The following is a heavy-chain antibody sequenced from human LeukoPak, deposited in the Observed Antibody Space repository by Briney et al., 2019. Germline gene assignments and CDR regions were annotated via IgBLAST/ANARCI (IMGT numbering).Heavy chain of an antibody. V-gene: IGHV3-64*02. Sequence: TGGSLRLSCAASGFTFSTHAMHWVRQAPEKGLEYAAAISYNGGSTYYADSVKGRFTISRDNSKNTLYLQMGSLRAEDMAVYYCTRRAAADTFYSDYWGQGVLVTVSS. CDR3: TRRAAADTFYSDY. CDR2: ISYNGGST. J-gene: IGHJ4*02. D-gene: IGHD6-13*01. CDR1: GFTFSTHA.